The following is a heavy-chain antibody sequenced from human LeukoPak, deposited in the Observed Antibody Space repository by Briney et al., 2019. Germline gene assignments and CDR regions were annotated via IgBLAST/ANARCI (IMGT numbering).Heavy chain of an antibody. CDR3: ARDVGTTSYQLET. CDR1: GFTFSNYG. J-gene: IGHJ4*02. Sequence: RRSLRLSCEASGFTFSNYGFHWVRQAPGQGLEWVALIWYDGSKTYYADSVEGRFTVSRDNSKNTVYLQMNNLRAEDTAFYYCARDVGTTSYQLETWGQGTLVTVSS. V-gene: IGHV3-33*01. D-gene: IGHD2/OR15-2a*01. CDR2: IWYDGSKT.